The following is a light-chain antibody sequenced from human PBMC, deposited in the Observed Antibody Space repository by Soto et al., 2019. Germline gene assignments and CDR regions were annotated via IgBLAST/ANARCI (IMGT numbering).Light chain of an antibody. J-gene: IGLJ1*01. CDR1: SSDVGGYNY. V-gene: IGLV2-14*01. CDR2: EVS. Sequence: QSVLTQPASVSGSPGQSITISCTGTSSDVGGYNYVSWYQQHPGKAPKLLIFEVSHRPSGVSYRFSGSKSGNTASLTISGLQAEDEADYYCNSYTPTSPLYVFGTGTKVTVL. CDR3: NSYTPTSPLYV.